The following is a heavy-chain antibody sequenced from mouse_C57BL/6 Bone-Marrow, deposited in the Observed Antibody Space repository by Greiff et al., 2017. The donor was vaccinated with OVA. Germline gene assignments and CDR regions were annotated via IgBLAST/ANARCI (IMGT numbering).Heavy chain of an antibody. J-gene: IGHJ3*01. CDR3: TTHITTVVPFAY. CDR1: GFNIKDDY. Sequence: EVQLVESGAELVRPGASVKLSCTASGFNIKDDYMHWVKQRPEQGLEWIGWIDPENGDTEYASKFQGKATITADTSSNTAYLQLSSLTSEDTAVYYCTTHITTVVPFAYWGQGTLVTVSA. CDR2: IDPENGDT. D-gene: IGHD1-1*01. V-gene: IGHV14-4*01.